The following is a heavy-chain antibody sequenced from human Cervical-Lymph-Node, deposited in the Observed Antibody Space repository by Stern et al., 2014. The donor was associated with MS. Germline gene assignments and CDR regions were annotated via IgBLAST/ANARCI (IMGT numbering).Heavy chain of an antibody. CDR1: GYTFDSHY. D-gene: IGHD3-16*01. V-gene: IGHV1-46*02. CDR3: ARGAYFDYSGYY. CDR2: INVAGGTT. J-gene: IGHJ6*01. Sequence: QMQLVQSGAEVKKPGASVKISCKASGYTFDSHYMHWVRQAPGQGLAWMGMINVAGGTTIYAQNFQGRVTMTGDMSTSTVYMEVHSLRSEDTAVYYCARGAYFDYSGYY.